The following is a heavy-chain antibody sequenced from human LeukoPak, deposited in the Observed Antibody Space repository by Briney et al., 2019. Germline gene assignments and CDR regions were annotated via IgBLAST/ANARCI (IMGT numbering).Heavy chain of an antibody. D-gene: IGHD1-1*01. CDR2: IYYSGST. CDR1: GGSVSSGSYS. Sequence: SETLSLTCTVSGGSVSSGSYSWSWVRQPPGKGLEWIGYIYYSGSTNYNPSLKSRVTMSVDTSKNQFSLKLSSVTAADTAVYYCARHQEGPTGNFDYWGQGTLVTVSS. V-gene: IGHV4-61*01. J-gene: IGHJ4*02. CDR3: ARHQEGPTGNFDY.